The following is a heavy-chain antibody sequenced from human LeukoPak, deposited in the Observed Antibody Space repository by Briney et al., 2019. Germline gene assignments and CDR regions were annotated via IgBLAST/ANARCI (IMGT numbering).Heavy chain of an antibody. CDR3: AREVGSGSYLAHAFDL. V-gene: IGHV3-53*01. D-gene: IGHD1-26*01. CDR2: IYIGGDT. J-gene: IGHJ3*01. Sequence: GGSLRLSCAASAFSLSRNFMGWVRQAPGKGLEWVSLIYIGGDTYYADPVKGRFTISRDNSKNTIYLQMHSLRVEDTAVYYCAREVGSGSYLAHAFDLWGQGTMVTVSS. CDR1: AFSLSRNF.